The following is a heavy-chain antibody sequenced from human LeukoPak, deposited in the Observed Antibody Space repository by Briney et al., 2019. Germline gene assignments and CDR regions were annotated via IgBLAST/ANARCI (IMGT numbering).Heavy chain of an antibody. J-gene: IGHJ1*01. CDR3: ARRDYESSGYYYFQN. V-gene: IGHV4-4*07. CDR1: GGSISSYY. D-gene: IGHD3-22*01. CDR2: IYTSGST. Sequence: SETLSLTCTVSGGSISSYYWSWIRQPAGKGLEWIGRIYTSGSTNYNPSLKSRVTISVDMSKNQFSLKLSSVTAADTAVYYCARRDYESSGYYYFQNWGQGTLVTVSS.